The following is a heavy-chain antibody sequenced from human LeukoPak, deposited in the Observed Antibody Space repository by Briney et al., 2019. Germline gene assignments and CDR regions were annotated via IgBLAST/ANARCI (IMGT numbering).Heavy chain of an antibody. Sequence: PGGSLRLSCAASGFTFSSYAMHWVRQAPGKGLEWVAVISYDGSNKYYADSVKGRFTISRDNSKNTLYLQMNSLRAEDTAVYYCAKDPDGYNSFQFDYWGQGTLVTVSS. J-gene: IGHJ4*02. CDR2: ISYDGSNK. CDR3: AKDPDGYNSFQFDY. CDR1: GFTFSSYA. V-gene: IGHV3-30-3*01. D-gene: IGHD5-24*01.